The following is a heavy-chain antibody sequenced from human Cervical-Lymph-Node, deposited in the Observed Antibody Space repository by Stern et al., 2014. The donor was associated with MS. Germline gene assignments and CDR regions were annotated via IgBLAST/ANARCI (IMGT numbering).Heavy chain of an antibody. CDR2: ISRNSGSI. D-gene: IGHD3-3*01. Sequence: EVQLVESGGRLVQPGRSLCLSRATSGFTFADYAMHWARQAPGNGLERVSGISRNSGSIGYADSVKGQFTISRDNAKNSLYLQMNSLRAEDTALYYCAKGSVTIFGVVTVWGQGTLVTISS. V-gene: IGHV3-9*01. J-gene: IGHJ4*02. CDR3: AKGSVTIFGVVTV. CDR1: GFTFADYA.